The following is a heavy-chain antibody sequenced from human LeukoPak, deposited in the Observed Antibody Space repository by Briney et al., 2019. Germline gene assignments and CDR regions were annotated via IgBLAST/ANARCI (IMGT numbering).Heavy chain of an antibody. CDR3: ARGALEPYDAFDI. V-gene: IGHV4-59*01. CDR2: IYYSGST. CDR1: GGSISSYY. D-gene: IGHD3-16*01. Sequence: KTSETLSLTCTVSGGSISSYYWSWIRQPPGKGLEWIGYIYYSGSTNYNPSLKSRVTISVDTSKNQFSLKLSSVTAADTAVYYCARGALEPYDAFDIWGQGTMVTVSS. J-gene: IGHJ3*02.